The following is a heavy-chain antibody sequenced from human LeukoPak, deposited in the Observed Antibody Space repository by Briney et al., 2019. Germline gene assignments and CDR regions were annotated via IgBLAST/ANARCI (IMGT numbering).Heavy chain of an antibody. Sequence: SRTLSLTCAISGDSVSTNSVAWNWIRQSPSRGLEWLGRTYYRSKWKNDYAVSVKSRITINPDTSKNRFSLQLNSVTPDDTALYYCARGRYSGFDLWGQGTMVTVSS. D-gene: IGHD2-15*01. V-gene: IGHV6-1*01. CDR2: TYYRSKWKN. CDR3: ARGRYSGFDL. J-gene: IGHJ3*01. CDR1: GDSVSTNSVA.